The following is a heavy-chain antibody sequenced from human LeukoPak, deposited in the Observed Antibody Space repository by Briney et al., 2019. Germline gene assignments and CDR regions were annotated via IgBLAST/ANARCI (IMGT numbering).Heavy chain of an antibody. J-gene: IGHJ4*02. CDR1: GGSISGSSYY. CDR3: ARQHRITMVRGATADY. D-gene: IGHD3-10*01. Sequence: PSETLSLTCTVSGGSISGSSYYWGWIRQPPGKGLEWIGSIYYSGSTYYNPSLKSRVTISVDTSKNQFSLKLSSVTAADTAVYYCARQHRITMVRGATADYWGQGTLVTVSS. V-gene: IGHV4-39*01. CDR2: IYYSGST.